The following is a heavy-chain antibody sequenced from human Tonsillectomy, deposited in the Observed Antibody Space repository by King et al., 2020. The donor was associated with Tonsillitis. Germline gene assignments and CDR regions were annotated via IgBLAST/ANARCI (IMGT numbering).Heavy chain of an antibody. D-gene: IGHD4-17*01. CDR1: GDSITSGGFF. CDR3: ARNREYGDYVDY. J-gene: IGHJ4*02. Sequence: QLQESGPGLVKPSQTLSLTCTVSGDSITSGGFFWSWIRQPPGKGLEWIGSIYNSGSTSYNPSLMSRFTISMDTSKNQCSLKLTSGTAADTAVYYCARNREYGDYVDYWGQGTLVTVSS. CDR2: IYNSGST. V-gene: IGHV4-31*03.